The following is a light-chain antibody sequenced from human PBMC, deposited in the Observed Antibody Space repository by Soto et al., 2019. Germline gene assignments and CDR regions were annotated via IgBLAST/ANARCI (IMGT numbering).Light chain of an antibody. Sequence: EIVLTQSPATLSLSPGERATLSCRASQNIQNYLAWYQQKPGQAPRLLIYETIHRATGIPARFSGSGSGTDFTLTFSSLEPEDVAVYYCQQRSIWPPITFAQVTRLDIK. CDR3: QQRSIWPPIT. CDR1: QNIQNY. V-gene: IGKV3-11*01. J-gene: IGKJ5*01. CDR2: ETI.